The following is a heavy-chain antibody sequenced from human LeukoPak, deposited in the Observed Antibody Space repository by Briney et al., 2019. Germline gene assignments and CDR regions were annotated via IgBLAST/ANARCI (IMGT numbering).Heavy chain of an antibody. CDR1: GYTFTGYY. J-gene: IGHJ4*02. CDR3: ARDIYDILTGPKYYFDY. Sequence: ASVKVSCKASGYTFTGYYMHWVRQAPGQGLEWMGWINPNSGGTNYAQKFQGRVTMTRDTSISTAYMELSRLRSDDTAVYYCARDIYDILTGPKYYFDYWGQGTLVTVSS. CDR2: INPNSGGT. V-gene: IGHV1-2*02. D-gene: IGHD3-9*01.